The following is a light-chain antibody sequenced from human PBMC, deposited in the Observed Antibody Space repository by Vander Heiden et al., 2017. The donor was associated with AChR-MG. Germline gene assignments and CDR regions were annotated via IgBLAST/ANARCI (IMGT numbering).Light chain of an antibody. V-gene: IGKV1-27*01. CDR2: AAS. CDR3: QKYNSAPLT. Sequence: DIQITQSPSSLSASVGDRVTITCRASQCISNYLAWYQQKPGKVPKLLIYAASTLQSGVPSRFSGSGSGTDFTLTISSLQPEDVATDYCQKYNSAPLTFGPGTKVDIK. CDR1: QCISNY. J-gene: IGKJ3*01.